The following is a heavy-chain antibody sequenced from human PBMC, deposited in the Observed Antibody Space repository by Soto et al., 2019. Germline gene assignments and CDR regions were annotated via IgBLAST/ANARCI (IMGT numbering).Heavy chain of an antibody. CDR3: ARDPTWYYDSSGYSFGAFDI. CDR1: GASINSAGYY. Sequence: SETLSLTCNVSGASINSAGYYWSWIRQHPGKGPEWIGYIYYSGRTYYNPSLKSRVTISVDTSKNQFSLKLSSVTAADTAVYYCARDPTWYYDSSGYSFGAFDIWGQGAMVTVSS. CDR2: IYYSGRT. D-gene: IGHD3-22*01. J-gene: IGHJ3*02. V-gene: IGHV4-31*03.